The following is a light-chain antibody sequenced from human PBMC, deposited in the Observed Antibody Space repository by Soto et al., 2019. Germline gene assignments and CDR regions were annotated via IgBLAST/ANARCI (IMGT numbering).Light chain of an antibody. Sequence: DIQMTQSPSTLSASVGDRVTITCRASQSLNSWLAWYQQKPGKAPKLLIYKASSLESGVPSRFSGSGSGAEFTLTISSLQPDDFATSYCQQYNSYPWTFGQGNKVDI. CDR3: QQYNSYPWT. V-gene: IGKV1-5*03. CDR1: QSLNSW. J-gene: IGKJ1*01. CDR2: KAS.